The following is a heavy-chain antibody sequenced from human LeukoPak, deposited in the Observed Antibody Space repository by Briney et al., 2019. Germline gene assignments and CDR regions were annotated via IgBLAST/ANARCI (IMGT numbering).Heavy chain of an antibody. CDR2: IRSSSSYI. Sequence: GGSLRLSCAVSGFTFSTYTMNWVRQAPGKGLEWVSSIRSSSSYIYYADSVKGRFTISRDNAKNSLHLQMNSLRADDTAVYYCARGIGGAAPNYFDYWGQGTLVTVSS. CDR1: GFTFSTYT. J-gene: IGHJ4*02. D-gene: IGHD2-15*01. V-gene: IGHV3-21*01. CDR3: ARGIGGAAPNYFDY.